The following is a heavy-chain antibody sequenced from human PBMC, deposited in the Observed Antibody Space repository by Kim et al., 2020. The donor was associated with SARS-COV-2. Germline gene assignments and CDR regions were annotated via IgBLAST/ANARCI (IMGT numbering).Heavy chain of an antibody. CDR1: GGSFSGYY. CDR3: ARGSRTSCYFWSRCNWFDP. V-gene: IGHV4-34*01. CDR2: INHSGST. Sequence: SETLSLTCAVYGGSFSGYYWSWIRQPPGKGLEWIGEINHSGSTNYNPSLKSRVTISVDTSKNQFSLKLSSVTAADTAVYYCARGSRTSCYFWSRCNWFDPWGQGTLVTVSS. J-gene: IGHJ5*02. D-gene: IGHD2-2*01.